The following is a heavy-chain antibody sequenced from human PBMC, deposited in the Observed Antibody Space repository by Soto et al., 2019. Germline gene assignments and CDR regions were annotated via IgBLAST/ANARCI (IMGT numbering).Heavy chain of an antibody. Sequence: QVQLVESGGGVVQPGRSLRLSCAASGFTFSSYGMHWVRQAPGKGLEWVAVISYDGSNKYYAHSVKGRFTISRDNSKNTLYLQMNSLRAEDTAVYYCAKQKSSLAIYYYYGMDVWGQGTTVTVSS. CDR3: AKQKSSLAIYYYYGMDV. D-gene: IGHD5-12*01. CDR2: ISYDGSNK. J-gene: IGHJ6*02. V-gene: IGHV3-30*18. CDR1: GFTFSSYG.